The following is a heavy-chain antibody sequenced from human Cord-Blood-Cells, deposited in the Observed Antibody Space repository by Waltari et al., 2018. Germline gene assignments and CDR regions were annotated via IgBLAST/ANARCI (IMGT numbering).Heavy chain of an antibody. Sequence: QVQLVESGGGVVQPGRSLRLSCAASGVTFSSYAMHWARQAPGKGLEWVAVKSYDGSNKYYADSVKGRFTISRDNSKNTLYLQMNSLRAEDTAVYYCANLLRLAAAVDYWGQGTLVTVSS. D-gene: IGHD3-16*01. CDR1: GVTFSSYA. V-gene: IGHV3-30*04. CDR2: KSYDGSNK. J-gene: IGHJ4*02. CDR3: ANLLRLAAAVDY.